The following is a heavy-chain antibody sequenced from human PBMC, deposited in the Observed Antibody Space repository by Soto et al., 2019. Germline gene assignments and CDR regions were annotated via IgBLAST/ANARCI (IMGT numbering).Heavy chain of an antibody. V-gene: IGHV4-31*03. Sequence: QVQLQESGPGLVKPSQTLSLTCTVSCGSISSGGYYWSWIRQHPGKGLEWIGYVYYSGSTYYTSYLKSRVTISVDTSKNQFSLKLSSVTAADTAVYYCARGVYSSSFPDWGQGTLVTVSS. CDR3: ARGVYSSSFPD. CDR1: CGSISSGGYY. D-gene: IGHD6-6*01. J-gene: IGHJ4*02. CDR2: VYYSGST.